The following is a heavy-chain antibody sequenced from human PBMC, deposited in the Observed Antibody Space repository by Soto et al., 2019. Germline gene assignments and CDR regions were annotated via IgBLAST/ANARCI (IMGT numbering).Heavy chain of an antibody. CDR2: ISSSSSYI. CDR1: GFTFSSYS. CDR3: AREPAYCGGDCYFDY. J-gene: IGHJ4*02. D-gene: IGHD2-21*02. V-gene: IGHV3-21*01. Sequence: EVQLVESGGGLVKPGGSLRLSCAASGFTFSSYSMNWVRQAPGKGLEWVSSISSSSSYIYYADSVKGRFTISRDNAKNSLYLQMNSLRAEDTAVYYCAREPAYCGGDCYFDYWGQGTLVTVSS.